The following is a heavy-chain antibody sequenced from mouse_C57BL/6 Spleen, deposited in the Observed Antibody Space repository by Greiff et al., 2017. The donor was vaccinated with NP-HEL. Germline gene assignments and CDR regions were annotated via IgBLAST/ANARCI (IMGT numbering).Heavy chain of an antibody. Sequence: DVQLVESGGGLVKPGGSLKLSCAASGFTFSSYTMSWVRQTPEKRLEWVATISGGGGNTYYPDSVKGRFTISRDNAKNTLYLQMSSLRSEDTALYYFARYDYDRAMDYWGQGTSVTVSS. CDR1: GFTFSSYT. J-gene: IGHJ4*01. V-gene: IGHV5-9*01. D-gene: IGHD2-4*01. CDR3: ARYDYDRAMDY. CDR2: ISGGGGNT.